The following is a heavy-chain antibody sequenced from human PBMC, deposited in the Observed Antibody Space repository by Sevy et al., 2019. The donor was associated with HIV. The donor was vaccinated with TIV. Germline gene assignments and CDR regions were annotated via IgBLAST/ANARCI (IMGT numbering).Heavy chain of an antibody. Sequence: SETLSLTCTVYGGSLSGYYWSWIRQPPGKGLEWIGEINHSGGTNYNPTLNSRVTISVDTSKNQFSLKLNSVTAADTAVYYCARHCTGSSCSHAFDIWGQGTMVTVSS. CDR3: ARHCTGSSCSHAFDI. J-gene: IGHJ3*02. CDR1: GGSLSGYY. CDR2: INHSGGT. V-gene: IGHV4-34*01. D-gene: IGHD2-15*01.